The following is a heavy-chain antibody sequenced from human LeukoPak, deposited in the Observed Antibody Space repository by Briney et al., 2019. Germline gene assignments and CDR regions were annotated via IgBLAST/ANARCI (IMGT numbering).Heavy chain of an antibody. V-gene: IGHV1-24*01. CDR3: ATLSIRARTRWHWFDP. D-gene: IGHD2-2*01. J-gene: IGHJ5*02. CDR1: GYTFTSYD. Sequence: GASVKVSCKASGYTFTSYDINWVRQAPGQGLEWIGGLGPEDGETIYAQKFQGRVTMTEDTSTDTAYMELSSLRSEDTAVYYCATLSIRARTRWHWFDPWGQGTLVTVSS. CDR2: LGPEDGET.